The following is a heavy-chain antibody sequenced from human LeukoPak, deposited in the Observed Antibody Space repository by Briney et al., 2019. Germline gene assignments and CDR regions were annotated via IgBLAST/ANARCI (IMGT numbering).Heavy chain of an antibody. CDR3: AKDARHRIVGARKAFDI. CDR2: IWYDGSNK. D-gene: IGHD1-26*01. J-gene: IGHJ3*02. Sequence: PGGSLRLSCAASGFTFSSYGMHWVRQAPGKGLEWVAVIWYDGSNKYYADSVKGRFTISRDNSKNTLYLQMNSLRAEDTAVYYCAKDARHRIVGARKAFDIWGQGTMVTVSS. V-gene: IGHV3-30*02. CDR1: GFTFSSYG.